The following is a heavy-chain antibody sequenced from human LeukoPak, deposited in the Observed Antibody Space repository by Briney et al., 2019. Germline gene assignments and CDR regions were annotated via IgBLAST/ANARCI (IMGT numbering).Heavy chain of an antibody. V-gene: IGHV1-18*01. Sequence: ASVKVSCKASGYTFTNYGISRGRQAPGQGLEWMGWISAYNGNTNYAQKFQGRLTMTTDTSTSTAYMELRSLRSDDTAVYYCARRNYYFDYWGQGTLVTVSS. J-gene: IGHJ4*02. CDR1: GYTFTNYG. CDR3: ARRNYYFDY. CDR2: ISAYNGNT.